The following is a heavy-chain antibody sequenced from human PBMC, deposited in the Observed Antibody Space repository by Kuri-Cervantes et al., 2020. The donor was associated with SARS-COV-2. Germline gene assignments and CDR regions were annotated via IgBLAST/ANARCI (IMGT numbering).Heavy chain of an antibody. CDR3: ARVDYDFWSGYSDY. CDR1: GYTFTSNY. J-gene: IGHJ4*02. D-gene: IGHD3-3*01. Sequence: ASVKVSCKASGYTFTSNYMHWVRQAPGQGLEWMGIINPSGGSTSYAQKFQGRVTMTTDTSTSTAYMELRSLRSDDTAVYYCARVDYDFWSGYSDYWGQGTLVTVSS. V-gene: IGHV1-46*01. CDR2: INPSGGST.